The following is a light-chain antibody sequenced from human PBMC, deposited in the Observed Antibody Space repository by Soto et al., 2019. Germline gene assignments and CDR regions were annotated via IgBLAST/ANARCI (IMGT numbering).Light chain of an antibody. CDR1: QGISSL. J-gene: IGKJ4*01. Sequence: DIQMTQSPSSVSASVGDRVTITCRASQGISSLLAWYQQKPGKAPNLLIHTASNLQSGVPSRLSGSGSGTDFTLTISSLQPEDFATYYCQQANSFPLTFGGGTKVEIK. CDR3: QQANSFPLT. V-gene: IGKV1-12*01. CDR2: TAS.